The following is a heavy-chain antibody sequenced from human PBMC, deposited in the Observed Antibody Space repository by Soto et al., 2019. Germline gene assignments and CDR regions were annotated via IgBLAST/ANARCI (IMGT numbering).Heavy chain of an antibody. Sequence: GGSLRLSCAASGFTFSSYWMHWVRQAPGKGLVWVSRINSDGSSTSYADSVKGRFTISRDNAKNTLYLQMNSLRAEDTAVYYCARDVDMVLGVIVYYYYMDVWCKAKTVTVS. CDR2: INSDGSST. J-gene: IGHJ6*03. CDR1: GFTFSSYW. CDR3: ARDVDMVLGVIVYYYYMDV. D-gene: IGHD3-10*01. V-gene: IGHV3-74*01.